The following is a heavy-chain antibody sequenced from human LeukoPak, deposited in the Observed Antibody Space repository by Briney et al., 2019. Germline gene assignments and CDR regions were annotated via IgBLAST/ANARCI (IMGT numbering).Heavy chain of an antibody. Sequence: GGSLRLSCAASGFTFSSYNMHWYRQAPGKGLEYVSAITSNGGSTYYANSVKGRFTISRDDSKNTLYLQMGSLGAEDMAVYYCARSNNGYSDSWGQGTLVTLSS. CDR1: GFTFSSYN. CDR3: ARSNNGYSDS. V-gene: IGHV3-64*01. J-gene: IGHJ4*02. D-gene: IGHD5-24*01. CDR2: ITSNGGST.